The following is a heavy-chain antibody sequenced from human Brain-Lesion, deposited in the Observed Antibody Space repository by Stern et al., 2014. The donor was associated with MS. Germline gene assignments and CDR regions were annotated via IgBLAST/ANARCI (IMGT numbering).Heavy chain of an antibody. J-gene: IGHJ4*02. V-gene: IGHV1-24*01. Sequence: VQLVESGAEVKKPGASVKVSCKVSGYPLTELSMHWVRQAPRKGLEWMGGFDPEDGETIYAQKFQGRVTMTEDTSTDTAYMELSSLRSEDTAVYYCATLSPGAGGNYYRHFDYWGQGTLVTVSS. CDR3: ATLSPGAGGNYYRHFDY. CDR2: FDPEDGET. CDR1: GYPLTELS. D-gene: IGHD1-26*01.